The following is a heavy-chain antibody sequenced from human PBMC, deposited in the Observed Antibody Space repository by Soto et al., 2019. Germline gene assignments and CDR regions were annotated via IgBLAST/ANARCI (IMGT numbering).Heavy chain of an antibody. V-gene: IGHV1-69*06. CDR1: GGTFSSYA. J-gene: IGHJ6*02. CDR3: ARAVDIVVVPAAIQNYYYYGMDV. Sequence: QVQLVQSGAEVKKPGSSVKVSCKASGGTFSSYAISWVRQAPGQGLEWMGGIIPIFGTANYAQKFQGRVTITADKSTSTAYIELSSLRSEDTAVYYCARAVDIVVVPAAIQNYYYYGMDVWGQGTTVTVSS. D-gene: IGHD2-2*02. CDR2: IIPIFGTA.